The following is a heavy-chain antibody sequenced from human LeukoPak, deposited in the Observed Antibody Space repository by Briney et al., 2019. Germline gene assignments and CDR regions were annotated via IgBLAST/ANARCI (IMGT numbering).Heavy chain of an antibody. V-gene: IGHV3-11*04. D-gene: IGHD3-16*01. CDR3: ARAMSAWGVAFDI. CDR1: GFTFSDYY. CDR2: ISSSGSTI. J-gene: IGHJ3*02. Sequence: GGSLRLSCAASGFTFSDYYMSWIRQAPGKGLEWVSYISSSGSTIYCADSVKGRFTISRDNAKNSLYLQMNSLRAEDTAVYYCARAMSAWGVAFDIWGQGTMVTVSS.